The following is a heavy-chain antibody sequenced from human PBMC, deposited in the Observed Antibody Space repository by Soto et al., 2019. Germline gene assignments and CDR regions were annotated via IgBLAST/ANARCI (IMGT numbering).Heavy chain of an antibody. V-gene: IGHV4-59*01. CDR2: IYYSGST. CDR3: AREQEAYSSSWYDWFDP. Sequence: SDTLSLTFPVSCVSISSYYWSWIPQPPRKGLEWIGYIYYSGSTNYNTSLKSRVTISVDTSKNQFSMKLSSVTAADTAVYYCAREQEAYSSSWYDWFDPWGQGTMVTV. CDR1: CVSISSYY. J-gene: IGHJ5*02. D-gene: IGHD6-13*01.